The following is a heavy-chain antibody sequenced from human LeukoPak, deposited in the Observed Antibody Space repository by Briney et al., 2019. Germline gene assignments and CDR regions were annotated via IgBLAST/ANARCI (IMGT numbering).Heavy chain of an antibody. J-gene: IGHJ4*02. CDR3: AKDAYSGSVDY. D-gene: IGHD6-19*01. V-gene: IGHV3-23*01. Sequence: GGSLILSCAASGFTFSSYDMSWVRQAPGKGLEWVSAISGDASSTYYADSVKGRFTISRDNSKNTLYLQMNSLRAEDTAIYYCAKDAYSGSVDYWGQGTLVTVSS. CDR1: GFTFSSYD. CDR2: ISGDASST.